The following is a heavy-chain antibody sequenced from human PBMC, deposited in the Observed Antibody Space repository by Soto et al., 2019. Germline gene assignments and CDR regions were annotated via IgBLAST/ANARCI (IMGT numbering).Heavy chain of an antibody. CDR1: GYTLTELS. J-gene: IGHJ5*02. CDR3: ATXFSPSDYYDSSGSGFDP. V-gene: IGHV1-24*01. D-gene: IGHD3-22*01. Sequence: ASVKVSCKVSGYTLTELSMHWVRQAPGKGLEWMGGFDPEDGETIYAQKFQGRVTMTEDTSTDTAYMELSSLRSEDTAVYYCATXFSPSDYYDSSGSGFDPWGQGTLVTVSS. CDR2: FDPEDGET.